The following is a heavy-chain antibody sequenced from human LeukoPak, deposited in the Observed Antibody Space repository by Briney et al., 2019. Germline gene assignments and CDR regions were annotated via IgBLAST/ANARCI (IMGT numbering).Heavy chain of an antibody. V-gene: IGHV4-34*01. J-gene: IGHJ5*02. Sequence: KPSETLSLTCAVYGGSFSGYYWSWIRRPPGKGLEWIGEINHSESTNYNPSLKSRVTISVDTSKNQFSLKLSSVTAADTAVYYCASVSCSSTSCYAFGDPNWFDPRGQGTLVTVSS. CDR1: GGSFSGYY. CDR3: ASVSCSSTSCYAFGDPNWFDP. CDR2: INHSEST. D-gene: IGHD2-2*01.